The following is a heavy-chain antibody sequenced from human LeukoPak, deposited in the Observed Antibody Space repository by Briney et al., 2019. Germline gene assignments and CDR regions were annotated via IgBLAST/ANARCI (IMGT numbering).Heavy chain of an antibody. CDR1: GGSISSSSYY. J-gene: IGHJ6*03. D-gene: IGHD6-19*01. CDR3: ARALGVAGTYYYYYMDV. CDR2: IYYSGST. Sequence: PSETLSLTCTVSGGSISSSSYYWGWIRQPPGKGLEWIGSIYYSGSTYYNPSLKSRVTISVDTSKNQFSMQLNSVTPEDTAVYYCARALGVAGTYYYYYMDVWGKGTTVTVSS. V-gene: IGHV4-39*07.